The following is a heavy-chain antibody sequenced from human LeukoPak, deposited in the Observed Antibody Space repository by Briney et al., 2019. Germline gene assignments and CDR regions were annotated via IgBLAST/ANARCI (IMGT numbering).Heavy chain of an antibody. D-gene: IGHD6-6*01. J-gene: IGHJ4*02. CDR3: ASKYVMIAAPLDY. CDR2: INHSGST. Sequence: SETLSLTCAVYGGSFSGYYWSWIRQPPGKGLEWIGEINHSGSTNYNPSLKSRVTISVDTSKNQFSLKLSSVTAADTAVYYCASKYVMIAAPLDYWGQGTLVTVSS. CDR1: GGSFSGYY. V-gene: IGHV4-34*01.